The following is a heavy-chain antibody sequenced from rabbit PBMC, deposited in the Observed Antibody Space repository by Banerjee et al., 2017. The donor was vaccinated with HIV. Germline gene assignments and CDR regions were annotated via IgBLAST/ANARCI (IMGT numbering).Heavy chain of an antibody. Sequence: QEQLEESGGGLVKPGGTLTLTCTASGIDFSSDYYMCWVRQAPGKGLEWIACIYGDCFDVTHYASWAKGRFTNSKTSWTTVTLQMTSLTAADTATYFCARDLAGVIGWNFNLWGPGTLVTVS. D-gene: IGHD4-1*01. CDR3: ARDLAGVIGWNFNL. J-gene: IGHJ4*01. CDR1: GIDFSSDYY. CDR2: IYGDCFDVT. V-gene: IGHV1S45*01.